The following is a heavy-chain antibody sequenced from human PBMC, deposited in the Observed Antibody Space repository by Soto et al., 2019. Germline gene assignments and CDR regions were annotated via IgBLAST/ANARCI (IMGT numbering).Heavy chain of an antibody. CDR1: VYTFTSYY. CDR2: INPSGGRT. CDR3: ARERGIIAVAGTCLGY. V-gene: IGHV1-46*01. Sequence: GASVKVSCKPSVYTFTSYYIHWVRQAPGQGLEWMGIINPSGGRTSYAQKLQGRVTMTRETSTSTVYIEMSSMRSEDTAVYYCARERGIIAVAGTCLGYWGQGTTVTVSS. J-gene: IGHJ4*02. D-gene: IGHD6-19*01.